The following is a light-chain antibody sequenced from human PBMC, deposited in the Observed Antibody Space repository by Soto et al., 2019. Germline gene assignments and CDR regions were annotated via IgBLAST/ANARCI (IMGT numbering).Light chain of an antibody. CDR2: GAS. J-gene: IGKJ5*01. Sequence: EIVLTQSPVTLSLSPGERATLSCRASQSVSSSYLAWYQQKPGQAPRLLIYGASSRATGIPDRFSGSGSGTDFTLTISRLEPEDFAVYYCQQYDSSSITFGKGTRLEIK. V-gene: IGKV3-20*01. CDR1: QSVSSSY. CDR3: QQYDSSSIT.